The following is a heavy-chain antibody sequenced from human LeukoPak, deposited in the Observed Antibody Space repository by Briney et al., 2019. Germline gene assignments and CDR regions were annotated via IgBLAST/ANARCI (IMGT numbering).Heavy chain of an antibody. D-gene: IGHD2-2*01. CDR3: AGIVVPAVSWFDP. V-gene: IGHV4-59*01. Sequence: SETLSLTCTVSGGSISSYYWSWIRQPPGKGLEWIGYIYYSGSTNYNPSLKSRVTISVDTSKNQFSLKLSSVTAADTAVYYCAGIVVPAVSWFDPWGQGTLVTVSS. J-gene: IGHJ5*02. CDR1: GGSISSYY. CDR2: IYYSGST.